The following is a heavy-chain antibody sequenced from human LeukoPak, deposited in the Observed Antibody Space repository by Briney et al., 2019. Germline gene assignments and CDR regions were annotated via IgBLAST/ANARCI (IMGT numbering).Heavy chain of an antibody. CDR2: IKQDGSET. J-gene: IGHJ4*02. CDR3: ARIHSGYVYFDY. Sequence: GGSLRLSCAASGFTFSSFWMSRVRQAPGKGLEWVANIKQDGSETSYVDSEKSRFTVSRDNAKNSLYLQVNSLRAEDTAVYYCARIHSGYVYFDYWGQGTLVTVSS. D-gene: IGHD5-12*01. V-gene: IGHV3-7*01. CDR1: GFTFSSFW.